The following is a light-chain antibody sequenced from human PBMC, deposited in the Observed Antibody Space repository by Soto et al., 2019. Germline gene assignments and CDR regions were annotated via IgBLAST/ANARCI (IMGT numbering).Light chain of an antibody. CDR3: QSFDSSLSGPCV. Sequence: SVLMQPPSVSGAPGKRVTISCTGSSSNIGAGYDVHWYQHLPGAAPKLLIFGNNNRPSGVPDRFSGSKSGTSASLAITGLQAEDEAHYYCQSFDSSLSGPCVFGTGTKVTVL. CDR2: GNN. J-gene: IGLJ1*01. CDR1: SSNIGAGYD. V-gene: IGLV1-40*01.